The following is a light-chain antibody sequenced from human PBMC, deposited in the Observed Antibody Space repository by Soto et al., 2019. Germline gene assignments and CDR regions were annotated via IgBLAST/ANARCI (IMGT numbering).Light chain of an antibody. Sequence: QSALTQPASVSGSPGQSITISCAGTNSDVGLFNFVSWYQQHPGKAPKLMIFDVSNRPSGVSNRFSGSKSGNTASLTISGLQAEYEADYYCSSYTTSTTLHLFGTGTKVTVL. CDR1: NSDVGLFNF. CDR2: DVS. V-gene: IGLV2-14*01. CDR3: SSYTTSTTLHL. J-gene: IGLJ1*01.